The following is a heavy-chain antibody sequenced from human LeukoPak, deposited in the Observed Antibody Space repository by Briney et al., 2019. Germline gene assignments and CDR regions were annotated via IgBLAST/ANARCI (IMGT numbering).Heavy chain of an antibody. CDR2: IYYSGST. CDR1: GGSISSSSYY. V-gene: IGHV4-39*02. J-gene: IGHJ4*02. D-gene: IGHD4-23*01. CDR3: ARDVRWAFDY. Sequence: PSETLSLTSTLSGGSISSSSYYSGSIRHSPGKWFECIVRIYYSGSTYYNPSLKSRATISIDTSKSQCSLTLSSVTAADTAVYYCARDVRWAFDYWGQGTLVTVSS.